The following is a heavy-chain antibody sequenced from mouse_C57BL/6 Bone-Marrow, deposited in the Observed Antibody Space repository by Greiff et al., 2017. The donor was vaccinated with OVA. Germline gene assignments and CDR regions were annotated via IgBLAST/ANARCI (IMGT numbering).Heavy chain of an antibody. V-gene: IGHV1-15*01. Sequence: QVQLKQSGAELVRPGASVTLSCKASGYTFTDYEMHWVKQTPVHGLEWIGAIDPETGGTAYNQKFKGKAILTADKSSSTAYMERRGLTSEDSAVYYCTRYYGSSPYWYFDVWGTGTTVTVSS. CDR1: GYTFTDYE. D-gene: IGHD1-1*01. CDR3: TRYYGSSPYWYFDV. J-gene: IGHJ1*03. CDR2: IDPETGGT.